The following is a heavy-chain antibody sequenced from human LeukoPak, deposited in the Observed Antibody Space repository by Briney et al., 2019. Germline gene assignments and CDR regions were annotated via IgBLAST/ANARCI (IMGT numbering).Heavy chain of an antibody. CDR3: AKGSTYYDILTPNWFDP. Sequence: GGSLRLSCAASGFTFSSYAMSWVRQAPGKGLEWVSAISGSGGSTYYAGSVKGRFTISRDNSKNTLYLQMNSLRAEDTAVYYCAKGSTYYDILTPNWFDPWGQGTLVTVSS. V-gene: IGHV3-23*01. J-gene: IGHJ5*02. D-gene: IGHD3-9*01. CDR2: ISGSGGST. CDR1: GFTFSSYA.